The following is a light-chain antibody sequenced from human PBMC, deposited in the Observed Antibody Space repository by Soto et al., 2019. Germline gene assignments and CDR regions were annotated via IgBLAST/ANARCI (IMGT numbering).Light chain of an antibody. V-gene: IGKV3-20*01. CDR3: QQYINSFT. Sequence: DIVLTQSPGTLSLSPGERATLSCRTSQSVSSHYLAWYQQKPGQAPRLLIFGASNRATGVPDRFSGSGSGTDFSLTIIRLEPEDFAVYYCQQYINSFTFGPGTKVDIK. CDR2: GAS. CDR1: QSVSSHY. J-gene: IGKJ3*01.